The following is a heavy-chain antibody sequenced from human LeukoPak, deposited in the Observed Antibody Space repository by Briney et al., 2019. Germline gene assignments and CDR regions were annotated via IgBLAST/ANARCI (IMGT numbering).Heavy chain of an antibody. V-gene: IGHV3-53*05. CDR2: IYSDGST. CDR1: GFTVSNNF. CDR3: ARSGSGWFDF. Sequence: GGSLRLSCAASGFTVSNNFMSWVRQTPAKGLEWVSVIYSDGSTYYADSVKSRLTISRDSSKSTLDLEMNSLRGEDVGVYYCARSGSGWFDFWGQGALVTVSS. D-gene: IGHD6-19*01. J-gene: IGHJ4*02.